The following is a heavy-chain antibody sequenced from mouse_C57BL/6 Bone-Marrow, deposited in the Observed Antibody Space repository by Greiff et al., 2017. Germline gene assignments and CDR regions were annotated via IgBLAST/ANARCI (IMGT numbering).Heavy chain of an antibody. CDR1: GYTFTSYW. Sequence: QVQLQQPGTELVKPGASVKLSCKASGYTFTSYWMHWVKQRPGQGLEWIGNINPSNGGTNYNEQFKSKATLTVDKSSSTAYMQLSSLTSEDSAVYYCARTPHYYGSLYYAMDYWGQGTSVTVSS. CDR3: ARTPHYYGSLYYAMDY. V-gene: IGHV1-53*01. J-gene: IGHJ4*01. CDR2: INPSNGGT. D-gene: IGHD1-1*01.